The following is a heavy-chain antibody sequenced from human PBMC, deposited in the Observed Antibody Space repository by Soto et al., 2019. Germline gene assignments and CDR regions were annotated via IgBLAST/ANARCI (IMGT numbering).Heavy chain of an antibody. D-gene: IGHD6-19*01. Sequence: QVQLVQSGAEVKKPGASVKVSCKASGYTFTSYAMHWVRQAPGQRLEWMGWINAGNGNTKYSQKFQGRVTITRDTSASTAYMELSSLRSEDTAVYYCARPQGWQWLEGYYFDYWGQGTLVTVSS. V-gene: IGHV1-3*01. CDR1: GYTFTSYA. J-gene: IGHJ4*02. CDR3: ARPQGWQWLEGYYFDY. CDR2: INAGNGNT.